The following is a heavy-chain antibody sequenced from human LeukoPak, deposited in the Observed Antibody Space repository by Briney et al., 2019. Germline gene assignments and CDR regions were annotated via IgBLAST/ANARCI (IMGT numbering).Heavy chain of an antibody. CDR1: ACTFSSYA. Sequence: ASVKVSFKASACTFSSYAISWVRQAPAQGLEWMGGIIPIFGTANYAQKFQGRVTITADESTSTAYMELSSLRSEDTAVYYCARTSWLVENWFDPWGQGTLVTVSS. V-gene: IGHV1-69*13. CDR2: IIPIFGTA. D-gene: IGHD6-19*01. CDR3: ARTSWLVENWFDP. J-gene: IGHJ5*02.